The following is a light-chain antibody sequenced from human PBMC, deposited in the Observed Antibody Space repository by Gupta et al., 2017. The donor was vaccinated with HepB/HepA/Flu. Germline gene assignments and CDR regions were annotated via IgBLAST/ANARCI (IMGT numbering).Light chain of an antibody. CDR1: SSNMGTPYD. CDR3: QSYDNSLHAWV. J-gene: IGLJ2*01. Sequence: QSVLTQPPPVSGAPGQRVTLSCTGSSSNMGTPYDVSWYQQLPGTAPKLLIYANNNRPSGVPDRSSGSKSVTSASLAITGLQAEDEADYYCQSYDNSLHAWVFGGGTKLTVL. V-gene: IGLV1-40*01. CDR2: ANN.